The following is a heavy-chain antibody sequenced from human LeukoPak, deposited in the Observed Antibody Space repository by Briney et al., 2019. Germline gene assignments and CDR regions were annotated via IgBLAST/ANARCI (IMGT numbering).Heavy chain of an antibody. J-gene: IGHJ4*02. CDR1: GFTFTDYS. V-gene: IGHV1-2*02. CDR3: ARSSTYYYDSSGYYPIDY. Sequence: ASVKVSCKASGFTFTDYSIHWVRQAPGQGLEWMGWINPKSGGTDYEQKFQGRVTMTRDTSITTAYMELSRLRSDDTAVYYCARSSTYYYDSSGYYPIDYWGQGTLVTVSS. CDR2: INPKSGGT. D-gene: IGHD3-22*01.